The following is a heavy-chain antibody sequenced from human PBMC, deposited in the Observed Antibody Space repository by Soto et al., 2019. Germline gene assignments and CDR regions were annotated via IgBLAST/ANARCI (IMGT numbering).Heavy chain of an antibody. D-gene: IGHD6-19*01. J-gene: IGHJ5*02. CDR3: ARGVAGPNNWFDP. V-gene: IGHV3-21*01. Sequence: EVQLVESGGGLVKPGGSLRLSCAASGFTFSSYSMNWVRQAPGKGLEWVSSISSSSSYIYYADSVKGRFTIPRDNAKNSLYLQMNSLRAEDTAVYYCARGVAGPNNWFDPWGQGTLVTVSS. CDR2: ISSSSSYI. CDR1: GFTFSSYS.